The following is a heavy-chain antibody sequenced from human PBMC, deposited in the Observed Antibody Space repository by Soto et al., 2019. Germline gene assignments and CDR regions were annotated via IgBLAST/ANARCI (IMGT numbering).Heavy chain of an antibody. V-gene: IGHV4-31*03. CDR3: ARDFMQGYSYGYVPYYYYGMDV. CDR1: GGSISSGGYY. J-gene: IGHJ6*02. CDR2: IYYSGST. D-gene: IGHD5-18*01. Sequence: QVQLQESGPGLVKPSQTLSLTCTVSGGSISSGGYYWSWIRQHPGKGLEWIGYIYYSGSTYYNPSVKSRVTISVDTSKNQFSLKLSSVTAADTAVYYCARDFMQGYSYGYVPYYYYGMDVWGQGTTVTVSS.